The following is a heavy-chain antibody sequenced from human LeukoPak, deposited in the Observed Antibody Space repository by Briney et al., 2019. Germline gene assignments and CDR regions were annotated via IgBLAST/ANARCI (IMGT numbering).Heavy chain of an antibody. CDR2: VKQDGSEK. CDR3: ARLSPTMTYDY. CDR1: GFTFSSYW. V-gene: IGHV3-7*01. J-gene: IGHJ4*02. D-gene: IGHD3-22*01. Sequence: GGSLRLSCAASGFTFSSYWMSWVRQAPGKGLEWVANVKQDGSEKYYVDSVKGRFTISRDNAKNSLYLQMNSLRAEDTAVYYCARLSPTMTYDYWGQGTLVTVSS.